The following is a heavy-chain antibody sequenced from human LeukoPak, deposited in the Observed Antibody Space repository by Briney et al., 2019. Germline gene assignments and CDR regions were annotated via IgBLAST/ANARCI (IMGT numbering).Heavy chain of an antibody. J-gene: IGHJ4*02. CDR1: GFTFSSYA. V-gene: IGHV3-30-3*01. CDR2: ISYDGSNK. D-gene: IGHD4-17*01. Sequence: GGSLRLSCAASGFTFSSYAMHWVRQAPGKGLEWVAVISYDGSNKYYADYVKGRFTISRDNSKNTLYLQMNSLGAEDTAVYYCARDEADGDYILGYWGQGTLVTVSS. CDR3: ARDEADGDYILGY.